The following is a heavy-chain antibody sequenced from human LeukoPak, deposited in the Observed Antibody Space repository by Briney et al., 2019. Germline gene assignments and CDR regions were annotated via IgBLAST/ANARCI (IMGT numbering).Heavy chain of an antibody. Sequence: PGGSLRLSCAASGFTFSSYGMHWVRQAPGKGLEWVAVISYDGSNKYYADSVKGRFTISKDNAKNSLYLQMTSLRADDTAVYYCARGGRLYGRFDNWGQGTLVTVSS. V-gene: IGHV3-30*03. CDR2: ISYDGSNK. D-gene: IGHD3-16*01. J-gene: IGHJ4*02. CDR3: ARGGRLYGRFDN. CDR1: GFTFSSYG.